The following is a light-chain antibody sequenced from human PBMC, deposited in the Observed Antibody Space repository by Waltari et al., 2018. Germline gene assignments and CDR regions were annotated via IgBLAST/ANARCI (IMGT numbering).Light chain of an antibody. V-gene: IGKV1-NL1*01. CDR2: SAS. Sequence: DIQMTQSPSSLSASVGDSVTLTCRSSQGISNSLAWYQQEVGKAPKLLLYSASTLESGVPSTFSGGGSGADYTLTISSQQPEDFATYYCQQYYSNLFTFGPGTKVDIK. CDR3: QQYYSNLFT. J-gene: IGKJ3*01. CDR1: QGISNS.